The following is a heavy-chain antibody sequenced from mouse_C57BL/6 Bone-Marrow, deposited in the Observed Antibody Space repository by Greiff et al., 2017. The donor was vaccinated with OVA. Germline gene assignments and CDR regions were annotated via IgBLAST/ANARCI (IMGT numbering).Heavy chain of an antibody. CDR2: IYPGSGST. V-gene: IGHV1-55*01. D-gene: IGHD1-1*01. J-gene: IGHJ1*03. CDR3: ARSFYYYGSSYPYGYFDV. CDR1: GYTFTSYW. Sequence: QVQLQQPGAELVKPGASVKMSCKASGYTFTSYWITWVKQRPGQGLEWIGDIYPGSGSTNYNEKLKSKATLTVDTSSCTAYMQHSSLTSEDSAVYYSARSFYYYGSSYPYGYFDVWGTGTTVTVSS.